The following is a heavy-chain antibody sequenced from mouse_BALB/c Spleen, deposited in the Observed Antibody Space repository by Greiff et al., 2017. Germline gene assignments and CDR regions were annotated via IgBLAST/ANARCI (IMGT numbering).Heavy chain of an antibody. CDR3: AYGNYVIWYFDV. Sequence: VQLQQSGPELMKPGASVKISCKASGYSFTSYYMHWVKQSHGKSLEWIGYIDPFNGGTSYNQKFKGKATLTVDKSSSTSYMHRSSLTSENAAVYYCAYGNYVIWYFDVWGEGTTVTVSS. V-gene: IGHV1S135*01. D-gene: IGHD2-1*01. J-gene: IGHJ1*01. CDR1: GYSFTSYY. CDR2: IDPFNGGT.